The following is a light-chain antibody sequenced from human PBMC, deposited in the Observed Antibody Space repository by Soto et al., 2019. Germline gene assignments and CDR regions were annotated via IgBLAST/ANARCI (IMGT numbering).Light chain of an antibody. CDR2: SPS. Sequence: DIQLTQSPSSLSASVGDRVTITCRVSHGINSYLNWNRQRPGKVPNFLIYSPSNLQSGVPSRFSGSGSGTDFTLTGTGPQPEDVASYSGQRSYNAPPFSFGPGTKLDFK. J-gene: IGKJ3*01. CDR3: QRSYNAPPFS. CDR1: HGINSY. V-gene: IGKV1-27*01.